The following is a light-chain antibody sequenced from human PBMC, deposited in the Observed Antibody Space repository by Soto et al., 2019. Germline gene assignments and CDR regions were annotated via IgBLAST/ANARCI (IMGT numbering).Light chain of an antibody. CDR3: QQSHSIPLT. CDR2: KAS. CDR1: QGISSW. J-gene: IGKJ4*01. V-gene: IGKV1-12*01. Sequence: IQMTQSPFSVSASVGDRVTITCRARQGISSWLAWYQQKPGKSPTLLIYKASNLQTGVPSRFSGSGSGTDFTLTISSLRPEDFATYYCQQSHSIPLTFGGGTKVDI.